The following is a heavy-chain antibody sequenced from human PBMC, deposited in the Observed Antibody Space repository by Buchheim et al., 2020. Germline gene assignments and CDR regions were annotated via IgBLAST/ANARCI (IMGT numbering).Heavy chain of an antibody. J-gene: IGHJ4*02. CDR1: GYTFTNYH. V-gene: IGHV1-46*01. CDR3: ARDNSDWSSDY. Sequence: QVQLVQSGAEVTKPGASVKASCKASGYTFTNYHMHWVRQAPGQGLEWMAIINPSSGRTRYAQKFQGRVTVTRDTSTSTGEMELSSLSSEDTAVYYCARDNSDWSSDYWGPG. D-gene: IGHD6-19*01. CDR2: INPSSGRT.